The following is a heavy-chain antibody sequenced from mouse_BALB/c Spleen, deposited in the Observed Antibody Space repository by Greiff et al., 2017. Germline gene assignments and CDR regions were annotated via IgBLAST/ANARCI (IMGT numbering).Heavy chain of an antibody. Sequence: VQLKQSGPGLVAPSQSLSITCTVSGFSLTSYGVHWVRQPPGKGLEWLGVIWAGGSTNYNSALMSRLSISKDNSKSQVFLKMNSLQTDDTAMYYCARDRAFWFAYWGQGTLVTVSA. CDR1: GFSLTSYG. CDR3: ARDRAFWFAY. D-gene: IGHD3-1*01. CDR2: IWAGGST. V-gene: IGHV2-9*02. J-gene: IGHJ3*01.